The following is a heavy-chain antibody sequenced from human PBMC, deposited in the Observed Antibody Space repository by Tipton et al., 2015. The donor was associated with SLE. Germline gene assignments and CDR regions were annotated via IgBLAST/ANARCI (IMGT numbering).Heavy chain of an antibody. D-gene: IGHD4-17*01. J-gene: IGHJ4*02. Sequence: SLRLSCAASGFTFSDYYMSWIRQAPGKGLEWVSYISSSSSYTNYADSVKGRFTISRDNAKNSLYLQMNSLRAEDTAVYYCARALAGSYGDLFVDWGQGTLVTVSS. CDR3: ARALAGSYGDLFVD. CDR1: GFTFSDYY. V-gene: IGHV3-11*06. CDR2: ISSSSSYT.